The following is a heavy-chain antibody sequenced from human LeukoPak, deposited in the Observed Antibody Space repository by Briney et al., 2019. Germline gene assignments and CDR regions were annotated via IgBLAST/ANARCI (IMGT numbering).Heavy chain of an antibody. D-gene: IGHD6-13*01. CDR3: ARGHRGRYSSSFYYFDY. CDR2: INHSGST. V-gene: IGHV4-34*01. Sequence: SETLSLTCAVYGGSFSGYYWSWIRQPPGKGLEWIGEINHSGSTNYNPSLKSRVTISVDTSKNQFSLKLSSVTAADTAVYYCARGHRGRYSSSFYYFDYWGQGTLVTVSS. CDR1: GGSFSGYY. J-gene: IGHJ4*02.